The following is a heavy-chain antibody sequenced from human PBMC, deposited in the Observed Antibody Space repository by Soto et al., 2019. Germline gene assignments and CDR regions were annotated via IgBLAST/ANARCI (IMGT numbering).Heavy chain of an antibody. CDR3: ARDGATVTTSYYYYYGMDV. Sequence: QVQLVQSGAEVKKPGASVKVSCKASGYTFTGYYMHWVRQAPGQGLEWMGWINPNSGGTNYAQKLQDWVTMTRDPSISTAYMELSMLRSDDTAVYYCARDGATVTTSYYYYYGMDVWGQGTTVTVSS. CDR1: GYTFTGYY. D-gene: IGHD4-17*01. CDR2: INPNSGGT. J-gene: IGHJ6*02. V-gene: IGHV1-2*04.